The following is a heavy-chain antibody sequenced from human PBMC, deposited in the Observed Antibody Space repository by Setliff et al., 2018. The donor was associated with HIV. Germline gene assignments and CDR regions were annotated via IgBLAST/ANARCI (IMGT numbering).Heavy chain of an antibody. V-gene: IGHV3-48*04. Sequence: PGGSLRLSCAASGFTFNSFTMNWVRQAPGKGLEWVSSISSSGSTIYYADSVKGRFTISRDNAKNSLYLQMNSLRAEDTAVFYCARDRGGSDYFDYWGQGTLVTVSS. CDR2: ISSSGSTI. D-gene: IGHD1-26*01. CDR1: GFTFNSFT. CDR3: ARDRGGSDYFDY. J-gene: IGHJ4*02.